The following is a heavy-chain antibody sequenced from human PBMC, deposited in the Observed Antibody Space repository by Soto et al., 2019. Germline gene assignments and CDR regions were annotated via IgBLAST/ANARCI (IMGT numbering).Heavy chain of an antibody. CDR2: IYPGSSDT. V-gene: IGHV5-51*01. D-gene: IGHD5-12*01. J-gene: IGHJ2*01. CDR3: ARSGFYWYFDL. CDR1: GYDFSNSW. Sequence: LGESLKISCEGFGYDFSNSWIGWVRQMPGKGLEWMGIIYPGSSDTRYSPSFQGQVIISADKSISTVFLQWNSLKASDTAKYFCARSGFYWYFDLWGRGTLVTVSS.